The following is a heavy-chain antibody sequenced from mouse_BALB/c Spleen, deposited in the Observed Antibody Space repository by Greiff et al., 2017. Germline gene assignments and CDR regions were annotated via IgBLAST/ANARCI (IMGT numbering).Heavy chain of an antibody. CDR3: KFITTATWYFDV. Sequence: EVKLLESGTVLARPGASVKMSCKASGYTFTSYWMHWVKQRPGQGLEWIGAIYPGNSDTSYNQKFKGKAKLTAVTSTSTAYMELSSLTNEDSAVYYCKFITTATWYFDVWGAGTTVTVSS. D-gene: IGHD1-2*01. V-gene: IGHV1-5*01. CDR2: IYPGNSDT. CDR1: GYTFTSYW. J-gene: IGHJ1*01.